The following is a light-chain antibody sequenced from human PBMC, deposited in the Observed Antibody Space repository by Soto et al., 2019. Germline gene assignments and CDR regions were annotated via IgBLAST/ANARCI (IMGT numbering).Light chain of an antibody. V-gene: IGKV1-17*01. CDR2: AAS. Sequence: DIQMTQSPSSLSASVGDRVTITCRASQGISNLLGWFQHKPGKAPKRLIYAASSLQGGVPSRFRGSGSGTEFPLTITGRQPEDFADYYCLQHNTYPYTFGQGTKLEIK. CDR3: LQHNTYPYT. CDR1: QGISNL. J-gene: IGKJ2*01.